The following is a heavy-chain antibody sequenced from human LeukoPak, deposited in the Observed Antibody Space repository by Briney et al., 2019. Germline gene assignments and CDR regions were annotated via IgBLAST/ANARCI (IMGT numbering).Heavy chain of an antibody. CDR2: INHSGST. Sequence: PSETLSLTCAVDGGSFSGYYWSWIRQPPGKGLEWIGEINHSGSTNYNPSLKSRVTTPVDTSKNQFSLKLSSVTAADTAVYHCASSLDDSSGYQYYWGQGTLVTVSS. CDR1: GGSFSGYY. D-gene: IGHD3-22*01. V-gene: IGHV4-34*01. J-gene: IGHJ4*02. CDR3: ASSLDDSSGYQYY.